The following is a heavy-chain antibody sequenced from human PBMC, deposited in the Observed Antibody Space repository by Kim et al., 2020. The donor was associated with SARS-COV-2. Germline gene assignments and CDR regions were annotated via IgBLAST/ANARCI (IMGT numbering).Heavy chain of an antibody. J-gene: IGHJ4*02. Sequence: SDGDNKYYAYSVMGLFTISRDDSKHILFFQMNSLRAEDTAVYYCANFESWGQGTLVTVSS. V-gene: IGHV3-33*06. CDR3: ANFES. CDR2: SDGDNK.